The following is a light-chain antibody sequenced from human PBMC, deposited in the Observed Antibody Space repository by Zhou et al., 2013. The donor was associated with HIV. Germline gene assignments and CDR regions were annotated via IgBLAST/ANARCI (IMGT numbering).Light chain of an antibody. Sequence: EVVLTQSPGTLSLSPGERATLSCRASQSLDHTYIAWYQQKPGQAPRLLIYGASTRATGIPDRFSGSGSGTDFTLTISRLEPEDFAVYYCQQYGNSPKWTFGQGTKVEIK. V-gene: IGKV3-20*01. CDR2: GAS. CDR3: QQYGNSPKWT. J-gene: IGKJ1*01. CDR1: QSLDHTY.